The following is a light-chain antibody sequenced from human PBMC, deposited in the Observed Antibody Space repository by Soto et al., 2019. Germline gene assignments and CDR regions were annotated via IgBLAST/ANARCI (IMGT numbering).Light chain of an antibody. CDR3: CSYGGSSTQV. CDR1: SSDVGSYNL. V-gene: IGLV2-23*01. J-gene: IGLJ3*02. CDR2: EGS. Sequence: QSALTQPASVSGSPGQSITISCTGTSSDVGSYNLVSWYQQHPGKAPKLMIFEGSKRPSGVPNRFSGSKSGNTASLTISGLQAEDEGDYFCCSYGGSSTQVFGGGTKLTVL.